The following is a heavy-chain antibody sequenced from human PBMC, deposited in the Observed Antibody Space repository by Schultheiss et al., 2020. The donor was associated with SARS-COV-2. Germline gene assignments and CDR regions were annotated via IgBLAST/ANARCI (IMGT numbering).Heavy chain of an antibody. CDR1: GYTFTSYG. CDR3: ARAGRYSSSWYVPNKSYYYYGMDV. V-gene: IGHV1-18*01. J-gene: IGHJ6*02. D-gene: IGHD6-13*01. Sequence: ASVKVSCKASGYTFTSYGISWVRQAPGQGLEWMGWISAYNGDTNYAQKFQGWVTMTRDTSISTAYMELSRLSSDETAVYYCARAGRYSSSWYVPNKSYYYYGMDVWGQGTTVTVSS. CDR2: ISAYNGDT.